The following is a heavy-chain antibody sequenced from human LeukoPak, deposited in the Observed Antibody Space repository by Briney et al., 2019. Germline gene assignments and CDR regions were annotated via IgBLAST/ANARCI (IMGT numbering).Heavy chain of an antibody. CDR2: IYTSGST. CDR1: GGSISSYY. CDR3: ARDGGAPHPTSYYYGMDV. V-gene: IGHV4-4*07. J-gene: IGHJ6*02. D-gene: IGHD3-16*01. Sequence: SETLSLTCTVSGGSISSYYWSWIRQPAGKGLEWIGRIYTSGSTNYNPSLKSRVTISVDTSKNQFSLKLSSVTAADTAVYYCARDGGAPHPTSYYYGMDVWGQGTTVTVSS.